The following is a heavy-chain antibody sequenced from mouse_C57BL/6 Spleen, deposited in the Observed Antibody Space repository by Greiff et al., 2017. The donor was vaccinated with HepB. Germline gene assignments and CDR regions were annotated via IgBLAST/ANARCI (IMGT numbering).Heavy chain of an antibody. CDR2: ISSGSSTI. V-gene: IGHV5-17*01. J-gene: IGHJ3*01. CDR1: GFTFSDYG. D-gene: IGHD1-1*01. CDR3: ARAYGSSPAWFAY. Sequence: EVKLMESGGGLVKPGGSLKLSCAASGFTFSDYGMHWVRQAPEKGLEWVAYISSGSSTIYYADTVKGRFTISSDNAKNPLFLQMTSLRSEDTAMYYCARAYGSSPAWFAYWGQGTLVTVSA.